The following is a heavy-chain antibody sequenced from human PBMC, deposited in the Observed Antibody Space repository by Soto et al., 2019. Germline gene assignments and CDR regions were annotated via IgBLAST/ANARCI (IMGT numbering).Heavy chain of an antibody. V-gene: IGHV4-59*01. D-gene: IGHD3-10*01. CDR2: IYYSGST. CDR3: ARGHYGSGSWFDP. Sequence: SETLSLTCTVSGGSISSYYWSWIRQPPGKGLEWIGYIYYSGSTNYNPSLKSRVTISVDTSKNQFSLKLSSVTAADTAVYYCARGHYGSGSWFDPWGQGTLVTVSS. J-gene: IGHJ5*02. CDR1: GGSISSYY.